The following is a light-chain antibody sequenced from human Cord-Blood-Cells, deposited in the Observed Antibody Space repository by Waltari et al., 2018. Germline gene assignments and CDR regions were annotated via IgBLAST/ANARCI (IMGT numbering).Light chain of an antibody. CDR3: SSYTSSTTLV. Sequence: QSALTQPASVSGSPGQSITISCTGTSSDVGGYNYVSWYQQHPGKAPKLIIYDVSNRPAGVSSRFAGTKAGNTASLTISGLHAEDEADYYCSSYTSSTTLVFGGGTKLTVL. CDR1: SSDVGGYNY. J-gene: IGLJ3*02. CDR2: DVS. V-gene: IGLV2-14*03.